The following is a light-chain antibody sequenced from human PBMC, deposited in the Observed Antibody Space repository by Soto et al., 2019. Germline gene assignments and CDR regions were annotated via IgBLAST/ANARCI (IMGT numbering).Light chain of an antibody. CDR2: EGS. CDR3: CSYAGFSYV. CDR1: SSDVGTYNL. Sequence: QSALTQPASVSGSPGQSITISCTGTSSDVGTYNLISWYQQYPGKAPKLMIYEGSKRPSGVSNRFSGSKSGNTASLTVSGLQAEDEADYYCCSYAGFSYVFGTGTKVTV. J-gene: IGLJ1*01. V-gene: IGLV2-23*01.